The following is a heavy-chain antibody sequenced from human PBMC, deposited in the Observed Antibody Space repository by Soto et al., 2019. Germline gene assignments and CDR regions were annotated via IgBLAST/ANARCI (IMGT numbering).Heavy chain of an antibody. Sequence: ESGGGLVKPGGSLRLSCAASGFTFSSYSMNWVRQAPGKGLEWVSSISSSSSYIYYADSVKGRFTISRDNAKNSLYLQMNSLRAEDTAVYYCARAPGIAAAGVGYWGQGTLVTVSS. D-gene: IGHD6-13*01. J-gene: IGHJ4*02. V-gene: IGHV3-21*01. CDR3: ARAPGIAAAGVGY. CDR1: GFTFSSYS. CDR2: ISSSSSYI.